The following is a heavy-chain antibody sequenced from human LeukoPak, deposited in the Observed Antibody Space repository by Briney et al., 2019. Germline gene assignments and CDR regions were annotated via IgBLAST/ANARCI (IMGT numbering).Heavy chain of an antibody. D-gene: IGHD4-17*01. CDR1: GFTFSSYN. Sequence: GGSLRLSCAASGFTFSSYNMNWVRQAPGKGLEWASYISRSSSSIYYADSVKGRFTISRDNAKNSVYLQMNSLSDEDTAVYRCARDYGDHGEYFDCWGQGTLVTVSS. CDR2: ISRSSSSI. CDR3: ARDYGDHGEYFDC. V-gene: IGHV3-48*02. J-gene: IGHJ4*02.